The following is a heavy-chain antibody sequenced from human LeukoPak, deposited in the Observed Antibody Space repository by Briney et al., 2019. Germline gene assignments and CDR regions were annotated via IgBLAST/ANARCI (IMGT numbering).Heavy chain of an antibody. D-gene: IGHD2/OR15-2a*01. CDR3: ARAINSAWHNIDY. CDR1: GFTFSTYA. Sequence: PGTSLRLSCVASGFTFSTYAMHWVRQAPGKGLEWVAVISYHGSDKDYVDSVKGRFTISRDNSKNTLYLQMNSLRTEDTAVFYCARAINSAWHNIDYWGQGTLVTVSS. V-gene: IGHV3-30*04. J-gene: IGHJ4*02. CDR2: ISYHGSDK.